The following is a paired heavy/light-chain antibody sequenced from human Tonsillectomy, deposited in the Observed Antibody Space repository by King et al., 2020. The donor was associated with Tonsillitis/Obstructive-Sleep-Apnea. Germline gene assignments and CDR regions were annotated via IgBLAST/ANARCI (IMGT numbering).Light chain of an antibody. CDR2: EDN. CDR3: QSYDSSNPWV. J-gene: IGLJ3*02. Sequence: NFMLTQPHSVSGSPGKTVTISCTGSSGSIASNYVQWYQQRPGSAPTTVIYEDNLRPSGVPDRFSGSIDRSSNSASLTISDLKTEDEADYYCQSYDSSNPWVFGGGTKLTVL. V-gene: IGLV6-57*02. CDR1: SGSIASNY.
Heavy chain of an antibody. CDR3: AKDSSSWRNTVFDY. Sequence: EVHLLESGGGLVQPGGSLRLSCAASGFTFSNYAISWVRQAPGKGLEWVSAISESGGSTYYADSVKGRFTISRDNSKNTLYLQMNTLRAEDTAVYYCAKDSSSWRNTVFDYWGQGTLVTVSS. CDR2: ISESGGST. D-gene: IGHD2-2*02. J-gene: IGHJ4*02. CDR1: GFTFSNYA. V-gene: IGHV3-23*01.